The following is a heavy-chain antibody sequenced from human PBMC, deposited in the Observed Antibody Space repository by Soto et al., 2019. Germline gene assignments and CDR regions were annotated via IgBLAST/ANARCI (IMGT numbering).Heavy chain of an antibody. D-gene: IGHD3-22*01. CDR1: GFTFSSYA. CDR3: AKDATYYYDSSGYYYPSYDY. J-gene: IGHJ4*02. Sequence: PGGSLRLSCAASGFTFSSYAMSWVRQAPGKGLEWVSAISGSGGSTYYADSVKGRFTISRDNSKNTLYLQMNSLRAEDTAVYYCAKDATYYYDSSGYYYPSYDYWGQGTLVIVSS. V-gene: IGHV3-23*01. CDR2: ISGSGGST.